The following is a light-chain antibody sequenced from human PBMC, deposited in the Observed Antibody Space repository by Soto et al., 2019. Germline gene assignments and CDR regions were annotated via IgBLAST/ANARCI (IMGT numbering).Light chain of an antibody. V-gene: IGKV3-15*01. CDR3: QQYNNWPTT. Sequence: EIVMTQSPATLSVSPGERATLSCRASQSVSSNLAWYQQKPGQAPRLLIYGASTRATGIPARFSGSGSGTEFTLTIRSLQSEDFAVYYCQQYNNWPTTFGQGTKV. CDR1: QSVSSN. J-gene: IGKJ1*01. CDR2: GAS.